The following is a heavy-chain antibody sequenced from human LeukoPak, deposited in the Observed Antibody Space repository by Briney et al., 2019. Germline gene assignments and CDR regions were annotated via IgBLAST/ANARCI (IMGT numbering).Heavy chain of an antibody. V-gene: IGHV1-2*02. CDR2: INPKSGGT. Sequence: ASVTVSCKASGYTFTGYYMHWVRQAPGQGLEWMGWINPKSGGTNYAQKFQGRVTMTRDTSISTAYMELSRLRSHDTAVYYCAGADSGYVFVYFDYWGQGTLVTVSS. J-gene: IGHJ4*02. CDR3: AGADSGYVFVYFDY. CDR1: GYTFTGYY. D-gene: IGHD5-12*01.